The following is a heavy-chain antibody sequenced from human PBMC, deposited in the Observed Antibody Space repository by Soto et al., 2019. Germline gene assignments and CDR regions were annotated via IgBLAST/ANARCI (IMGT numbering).Heavy chain of an antibody. CDR2: IDPSDSYT. D-gene: IGHD7-27*01. CDR1: GYSFTSYW. Sequence: ESLKISCKGSGYSFTSYWISWVRQMPGKGLEWMGRIDPSDSYTNYSPSFQGHVTISADKSISTAHLQWSSLKASDTAMYYCARHPASEDWGKFRYYYGLDVWCEGTTLTVSS. CDR3: ARHPASEDWGKFRYYYGLDV. J-gene: IGHJ6*04. V-gene: IGHV5-10-1*01.